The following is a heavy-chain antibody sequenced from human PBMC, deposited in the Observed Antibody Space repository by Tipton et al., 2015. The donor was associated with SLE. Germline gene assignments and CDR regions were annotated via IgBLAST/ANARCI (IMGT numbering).Heavy chain of an antibody. D-gene: IGHD2-21*01. V-gene: IGHV4-34*09. CDR3: AREVIEVSDSDAFDI. CDR1: GGSSSGYY. Sequence: TLSLTCAVYGGSSSGYYWSWNRQPPGKGLEWMGYISGSGFTSYNPSLKSRITVSLDTSQNRFSVNLRSVTAADTAVYFCAREVIEVSDSDAFDIWGQGTLITVSS. J-gene: IGHJ3*02. CDR2: ISGSGFT.